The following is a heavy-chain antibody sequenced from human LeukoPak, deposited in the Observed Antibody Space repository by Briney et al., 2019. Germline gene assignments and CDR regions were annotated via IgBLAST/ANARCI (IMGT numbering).Heavy chain of an antibody. Sequence: GSLRLSCAASGFTFSSYSMNWVRQAPGKGLEWIGYIYYSGSTNYNPSLKSRVTISVDASKNQFSLKLSSVTAADTAVYYCARVYCSGGSCAFDYWGQGTLVTVSS. CDR2: IYYSGST. J-gene: IGHJ4*02. CDR1: GFTFSSYS. D-gene: IGHD2-15*01. CDR3: ARVYCSGGSCAFDY. V-gene: IGHV4-59*01.